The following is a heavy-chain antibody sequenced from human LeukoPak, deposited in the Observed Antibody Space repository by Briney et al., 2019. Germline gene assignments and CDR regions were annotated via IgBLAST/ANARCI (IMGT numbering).Heavy chain of an antibody. CDR3: ARAPVATPSEFDY. J-gene: IGHJ4*02. CDR2: ISYSGNT. V-gene: IGHV4-31*03. D-gene: IGHD5-12*01. Sequence: SETLSLTCTVSGGSIRSSYYYWGWIRQPPGKGLEWIGYISYSGNTYYNPSLKSRAAISADTPKNQFSLKLSSTTAADTAVYYCARAPVATPSEFDYWGQGTLVTVSS. CDR1: GGSIRSSYYY.